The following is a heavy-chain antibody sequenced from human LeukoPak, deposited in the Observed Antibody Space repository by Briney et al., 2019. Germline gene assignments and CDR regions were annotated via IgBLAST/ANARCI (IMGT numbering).Heavy chain of an antibody. V-gene: IGHV3-74*01. CDR3: ARDLTGSWDWFDP. Sequence: GGSLRLSCAASGFTFRSYWMHWVRQAPGKGLVWVSRINSDGSTTSYVDSVKGRFTISRDNAKNTLYLQMNSLRAEDTAVYYCARDLTGSWDWFDPWGQGTLVTVSS. CDR1: GFTFRSYW. CDR2: INSDGSTT. D-gene: IGHD2-8*02. J-gene: IGHJ5*02.